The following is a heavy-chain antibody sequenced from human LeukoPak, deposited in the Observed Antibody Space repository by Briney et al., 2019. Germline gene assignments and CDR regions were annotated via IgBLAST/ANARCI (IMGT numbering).Heavy chain of an antibody. D-gene: IGHD1-20*01. J-gene: IGHJ4*02. CDR1: GFTFSSYG. V-gene: IGHV3-33*01. CDR3: ARDRNVLTGPTRFDY. CDR2: IWYDGSNK. Sequence: GGSLRLSCAASGFTFSSYGMHWVRQAPGKVLEWVAVIWYDGSNKYYADSVKGRFTISRDNSKNTLYLQMNSLRAEDTAVYYCARDRNVLTGPTRFDYWGQGTLVTVSS.